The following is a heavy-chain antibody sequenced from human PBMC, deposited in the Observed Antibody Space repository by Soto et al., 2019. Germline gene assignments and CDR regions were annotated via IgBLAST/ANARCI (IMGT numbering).Heavy chain of an antibody. CDR2: ISAYNGNT. J-gene: IGHJ5*02. CDR3: ARVRFLEWFFLTNWFDP. V-gene: IGHV1-18*01. D-gene: IGHD3-3*01. CDR1: GYTFTSYG. Sequence: ASVKVSCKASGYTFTSYGISWVRQAPGQRLEWMGWISAYNGNTNYAQKLQGRVTMTTDTSTSTAYMELRSLRSDDTAVYYCARVRFLEWFFLTNWFDPWGQGTLVTVSS.